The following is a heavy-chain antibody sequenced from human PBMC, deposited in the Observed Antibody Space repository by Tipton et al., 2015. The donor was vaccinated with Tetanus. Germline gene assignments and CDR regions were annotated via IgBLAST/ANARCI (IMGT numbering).Heavy chain of an antibody. CDR1: EFTFSSYW. J-gene: IGHJ4*02. CDR2: ISSDGSST. D-gene: IGHD5-18*01. V-gene: IGHV3-74*01. CDR3: ARARIHTARARYYFEY. Sequence: SLRLSCAASEFTFSSYWMHWVRQAPGKGLVWVSRISSDGSSTSYADSVKGRFTISRDNAKNTLYLQMNSLRAEDTAVYYCARARIHTARARYYFEYWGQGTLVTVSS.